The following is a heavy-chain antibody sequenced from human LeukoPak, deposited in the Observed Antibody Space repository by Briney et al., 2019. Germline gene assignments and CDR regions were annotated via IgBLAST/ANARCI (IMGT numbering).Heavy chain of an antibody. Sequence: SETLSLARAVYGGSFSGYYWSWIRQPPGKGLEWIGEINHSGSTNYNPSLKSRVTISVDTSKNQFSLKLSSVTAADTAVYYCARGREYYFDYWGQGTLVTVSS. J-gene: IGHJ4*02. CDR3: ARGREYYFDY. V-gene: IGHV4-34*01. CDR1: GGSFSGYY. CDR2: INHSGST.